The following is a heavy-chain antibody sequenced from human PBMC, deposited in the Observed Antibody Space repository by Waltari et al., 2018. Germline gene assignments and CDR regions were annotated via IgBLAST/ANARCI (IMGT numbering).Heavy chain of an antibody. Sequence: QVQLVESGGGVVQPGRSLRLSCAASGFTFTSYGMHWVRQAPGKGLEWVAVMWYDGSKQYYADSVKGRLTISRDISKTTLYLQMNSLGPQDTGVYYCARQGYSGSSLTYDYWGQGTLVTVSS. CDR2: MWYDGSKQ. CDR3: ARQGYSGSSLTYDY. V-gene: IGHV3-33*01. D-gene: IGHD6-13*01. J-gene: IGHJ4*02. CDR1: GFTFTSYG.